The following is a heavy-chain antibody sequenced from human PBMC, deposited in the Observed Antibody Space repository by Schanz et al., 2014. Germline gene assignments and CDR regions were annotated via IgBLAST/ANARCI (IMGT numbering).Heavy chain of an antibody. CDR1: GFTFSSYS. CDR3: ARDLNRCGGDCYSS. J-gene: IGHJ4*02. V-gene: IGHV3-21*01. Sequence: VQLVESGGGVVQPGRSLRLSCAASGFTFSSYSMNWVRQAPGRGLEWVSSISPSSSYIYYADSVKGRFTISRDNAKNSLYLQMNSLRAEDTAVYYCARDLNRCGGDCYSSWGQGTLVTVSS. D-gene: IGHD2-21*02. CDR2: ISPSSSYI.